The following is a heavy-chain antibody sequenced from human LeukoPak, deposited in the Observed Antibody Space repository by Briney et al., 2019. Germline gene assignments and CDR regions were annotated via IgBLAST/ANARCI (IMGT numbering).Heavy chain of an antibody. CDR1: GFTISSNY. J-gene: IGHJ4*02. V-gene: IGHV3-66*01. CDR2: VTSGGST. Sequence: GGSLRLSCAASGFTISSNYMNWVRQAPGKGLEWVSLVTSGGSTYYADSVKGRFSISRDNSKNTVYLQMDSLRAEDTAVYYCARGDDYGGAWYYFDCWGQGTLVTVSS. CDR3: ARGDDYGGAWYYFDC. D-gene: IGHD4-23*01.